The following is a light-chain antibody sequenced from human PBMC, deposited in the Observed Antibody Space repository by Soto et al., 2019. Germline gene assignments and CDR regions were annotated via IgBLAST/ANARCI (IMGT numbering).Light chain of an antibody. V-gene: IGKV3-20*01. J-gene: IGKJ1*01. CDR2: GAS. CDR3: QQYGSSPTT. Sequence: EIVLTQSPGTLSLSPGERATLSCRASQSVRSSYLAWYQQKPGQAPRLLIYGASSRATGIPDRFGGSGSGTDFTLTISRLEPEDFAVYYCQQYGSSPTTFGQGTKVDIK. CDR1: QSVRSSY.